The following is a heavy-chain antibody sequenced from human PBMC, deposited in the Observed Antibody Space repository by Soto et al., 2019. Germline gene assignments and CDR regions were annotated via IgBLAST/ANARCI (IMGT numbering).Heavy chain of an antibody. D-gene: IGHD2-2*01. CDR3: ARGYCISTSCYSNWFDP. V-gene: IGHV1-18*01. CDR1: GYTFTSYG. J-gene: IGHJ5*02. CDR2: ISGYNGNT. Sequence: GASVKVSCKASGYTFTSYGISWVRQAPGQGLEWMGWISGYNGNTNYAQELQGRVTMTTDTSTSTAYMELRSLRSDDTAVYYCARGYCISTSCYSNWFDPWGQGTLVTVSS.